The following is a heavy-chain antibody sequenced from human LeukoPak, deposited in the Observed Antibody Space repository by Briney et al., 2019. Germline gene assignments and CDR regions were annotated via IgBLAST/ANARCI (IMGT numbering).Heavy chain of an antibody. CDR2: IKSKTDGATI. J-gene: IGHJ4*02. CDR1: GFTFSNAW. D-gene: IGHD2-21*01. Sequence: PGGSLRLSCAVSGFTFSNAWMTWVRQAPGKGLEWVGRIKSKTDGATIDYAAPVEGRFTISRDDSRNKLYLQMNSLKTEDTAVYYCTIGLRWYLTRDHWGQGTLVTVSS. V-gene: IGHV3-15*01. CDR3: TIGLRWYLTRDH.